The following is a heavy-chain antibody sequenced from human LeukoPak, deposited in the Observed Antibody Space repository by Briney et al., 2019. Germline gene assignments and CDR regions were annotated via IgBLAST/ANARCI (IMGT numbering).Heavy chain of an antibody. CDR2: ISYDGSKK. Sequence: GGSLRLSCAASGFTFSTYGMHWVCQAPGKGLEWVAGISYDGSKKYYADSVKGRFTISRDNSKNTLWLQMNSLSAEDTAVYYCAKDINSYGYDYWGQGTLVTVSS. D-gene: IGHD5-18*01. V-gene: IGHV3-30*18. J-gene: IGHJ4*02. CDR3: AKDINSYGYDY. CDR1: GFTFSTYG.